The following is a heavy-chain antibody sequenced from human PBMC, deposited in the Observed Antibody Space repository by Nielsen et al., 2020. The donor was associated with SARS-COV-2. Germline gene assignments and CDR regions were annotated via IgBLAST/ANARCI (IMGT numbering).Heavy chain of an antibody. J-gene: IGHJ4*02. CDR2: ISYDGSNK. Sequence: GESLKISCAASGFTFSTYGMHWVRQAPGKGLEWVAAISYDGSNKYYVDSVKGRFTISRDNSNNTLYLQMSSLREEDTAVYYCAKDWTAIVVVPSGRVYYCGQGTQVTVPS. D-gene: IGHD2-15*01. CDR1: GFTFSTYG. CDR3: AKDWTAIVVVPSGRVYY. V-gene: IGHV3-30*18.